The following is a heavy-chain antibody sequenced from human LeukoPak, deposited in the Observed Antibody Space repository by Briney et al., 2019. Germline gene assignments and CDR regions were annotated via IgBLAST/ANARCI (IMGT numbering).Heavy chain of an antibody. CDR3: ARARPENYYGSGSVVDY. CDR1: GDSISSHY. V-gene: IGHV4-59*11. Sequence: SETLSLTCNVSGDSISSHYWSWIRQPPGKGLEWIGYVYYSGGTNYNPSLKSRVTISVDTSKNQFSLKLSSVTAADTAVYYCARARPENYYGSGSVVDYWGQGTLVTVSS. CDR2: VYYSGGT. J-gene: IGHJ4*02. D-gene: IGHD3-10*01.